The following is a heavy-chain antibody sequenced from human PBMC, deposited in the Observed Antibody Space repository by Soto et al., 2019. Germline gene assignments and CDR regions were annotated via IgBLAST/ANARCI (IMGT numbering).Heavy chain of an antibody. Sequence: LETLSLTCTVSGGSISSSSYYWGWIRQPPGKGLEWIGSIYYSGSTYYNPSLKSRVTISVDTSKNQFSLKLSSVTAADTAVYYCAREDTNWGDAFDIWGQGTMVTVSS. J-gene: IGHJ3*02. D-gene: IGHD7-27*01. CDR1: GGSISSSSYY. CDR2: IYYSGST. V-gene: IGHV4-39*07. CDR3: AREDTNWGDAFDI.